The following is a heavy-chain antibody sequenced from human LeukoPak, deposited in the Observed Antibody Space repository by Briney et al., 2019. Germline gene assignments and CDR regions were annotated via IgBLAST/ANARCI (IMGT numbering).Heavy chain of an antibody. CDR2: INPSGGST. J-gene: IGHJ4*02. V-gene: IGHV1-46*01. D-gene: IGHD3-16*02. CDR1: GYTFTIYY. Sequence: ASVKVSFTASGYTFTIYYMHWVRQAPGQGLEWRGIINPSGGSTSYAQKFQGRVTMTRDTSTSTVYMELSSLRSEDTAVYYCARGRLRLGELSSPPPDFDYWGQGTLVTVSS. CDR3: ARGRLRLGELSSPPPDFDY.